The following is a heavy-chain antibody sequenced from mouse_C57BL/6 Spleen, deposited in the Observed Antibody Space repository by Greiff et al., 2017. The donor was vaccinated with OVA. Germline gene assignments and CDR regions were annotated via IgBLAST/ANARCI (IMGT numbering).Heavy chain of an antibody. CDR2: ILPGSGST. CDR3: AIEGYFDD. Sequence: VQLQQSGAELMKPGASVKLSCKATGYTFTGYWIEWVKQRPGQGLEWIGEILPGSGSTKYNEKFKGKATLTADTSSSTANMQHSGVTTEDSALYSSAIEGYFDDWGQGTTLTVSS. J-gene: IGHJ2*01. CDR1: GYTFTGYW. V-gene: IGHV1-9*01.